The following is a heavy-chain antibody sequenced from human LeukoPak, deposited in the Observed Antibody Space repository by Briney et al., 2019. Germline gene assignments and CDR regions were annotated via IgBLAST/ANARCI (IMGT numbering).Heavy chain of an antibody. Sequence: GGSLRLACAASGFTFSSYGMHWVRQAPGKGLEWVAVIWYDGSNKYYADSVKGRFTISRDNSKNTLYLQMNSLRAEDTAVYYCARDGIAVAGDKFDYWGQGTLVTVSS. CDR3: ARDGIAVAGDKFDY. J-gene: IGHJ4*02. CDR1: GFTFSSYG. D-gene: IGHD6-19*01. CDR2: IWYDGSNK. V-gene: IGHV3-33*01.